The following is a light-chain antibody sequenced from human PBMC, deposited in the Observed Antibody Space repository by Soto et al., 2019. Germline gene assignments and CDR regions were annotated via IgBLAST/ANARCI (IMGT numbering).Light chain of an antibody. Sequence: EIVLTQSPATLSLSPGERATLSCRASQSVTEYLAWYQQKPGQAPRLLIYDASNRATGIPARFSASGSGTDFTLTIRSLEPEDFVVYYCHQRSNWPRTFGQGTKVDIK. CDR3: HQRSNWPRT. CDR1: QSVTEY. J-gene: IGKJ1*01. V-gene: IGKV3-11*01. CDR2: DAS.